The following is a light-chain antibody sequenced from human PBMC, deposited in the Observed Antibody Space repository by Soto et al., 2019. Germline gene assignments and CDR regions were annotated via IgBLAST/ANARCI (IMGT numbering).Light chain of an antibody. CDR3: TSYAGTDVHYV. Sequence: QSALTQPPSASGSPGQSVTISCTGTSSDVGYYNYVSWYQQYPGKAPKLLIYEVSKRPSGVPDRFSGSKSGNTAFLTVSGLQAADEADYYCTSYAGTDVHYVFGTGTKVTVL. V-gene: IGLV2-8*01. CDR2: EVS. J-gene: IGLJ1*01. CDR1: SSDVGYYNY.